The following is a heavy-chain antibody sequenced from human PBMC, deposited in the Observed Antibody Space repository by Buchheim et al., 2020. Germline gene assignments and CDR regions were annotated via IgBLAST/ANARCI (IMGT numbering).Heavy chain of an antibody. D-gene: IGHD2-2*01. CDR2: ISSSSSYI. J-gene: IGHJ5*02. CDR1: GFTFSSYS. Sequence: EVQLVESGGGLVKPGGSLRLSCAASGFTFSSYSMNWVRQAPGKGLEWVSSISSSSSYIYYADSVKGRLTISRDNAKNSLYLQMNSLRAEDTAVYYCARDRANIVVVPAAPPDLWGQGTL. V-gene: IGHV3-21*01. CDR3: ARDRANIVVVPAAPPDL.